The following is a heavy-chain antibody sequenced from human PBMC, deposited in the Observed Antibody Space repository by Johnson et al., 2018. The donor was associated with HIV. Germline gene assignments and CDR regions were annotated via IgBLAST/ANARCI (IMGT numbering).Heavy chain of an antibody. CDR2: INWNGGST. J-gene: IGHJ3*01. D-gene: IGHD2-8*01. V-gene: IGHV3-20*04. Sequence: EVQLVESGGGLVQPGRSLRLSCTASGFRFGDYAMSWVRQAPGKGLEWVSGINWNGGSTGYADSVRGRFTVSRDNSKNTLSVQMNNLKPEDTAVYYCARGSLTDDGLAAWGQGTMVTVSS. CDR1: GFRFGDYA. CDR3: ARGSLTDDGLAA.